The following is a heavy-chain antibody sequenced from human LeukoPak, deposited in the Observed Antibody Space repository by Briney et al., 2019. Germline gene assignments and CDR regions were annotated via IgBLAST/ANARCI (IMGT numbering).Heavy chain of an antibody. J-gene: IGHJ6*02. D-gene: IGHD4-17*01. CDR1: GFTFSSYA. Sequence: GRSLRLSCAASGFTFSSYAMHWVRQAPGKGLEWVAVISYDGSNKYYADSVKGRFTISRDNSKSTLYLQMNSLRAEDTAVYYCAKEVERTTVTYYYYYYGMDVWGQGTTVTVSS. V-gene: IGHV3-30-3*01. CDR3: AKEVERTTVTYYYYYYGMDV. CDR2: ISYDGSNK.